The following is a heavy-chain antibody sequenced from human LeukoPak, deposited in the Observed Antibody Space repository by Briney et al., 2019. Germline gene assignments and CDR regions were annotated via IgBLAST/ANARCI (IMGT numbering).Heavy chain of an antibody. Sequence: GGSLRLSCAASGFTFSTYAMSWVRQAPGKGLEWVSAISGSGGSTYYADSVKGRFTISRDNSKNTLYLQMNSLRAEDTAVYYCAKDLFYDSSGYYYPPFDYWGQGTLVTVSS. V-gene: IGHV3-23*01. CDR3: AKDLFYDSSGYYYPPFDY. J-gene: IGHJ4*02. CDR1: GFTFSTYA. CDR2: ISGSGGST. D-gene: IGHD3-22*01.